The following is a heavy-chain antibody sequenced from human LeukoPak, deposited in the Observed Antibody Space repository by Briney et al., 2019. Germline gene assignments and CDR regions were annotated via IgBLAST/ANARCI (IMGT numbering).Heavy chain of an antibody. CDR1: GGSISGYY. J-gene: IGHJ5*02. CDR2: IHYTGST. D-gene: IGHD3-9*01. Sequence: KSSETLSLTCTVSGGSISGYYWSWIRQPPGKGLDWIGYIHYTGSTNYNPSLKSRVTMLIDTSKNQFSLKLSSVTAADTAVYYCARGRYSAGDNWFDPWGQGTLVTVSS. CDR3: ARGRYSAGDNWFDP. V-gene: IGHV4-59*01.